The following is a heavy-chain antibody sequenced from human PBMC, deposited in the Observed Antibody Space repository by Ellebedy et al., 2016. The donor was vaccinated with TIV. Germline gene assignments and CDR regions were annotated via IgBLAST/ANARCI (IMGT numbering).Heavy chain of an antibody. CDR3: ARGSNYYDNTELAY. D-gene: IGHD3-22*01. J-gene: IGHJ4*02. CDR2: IVAFFRTT. CDR1: GGTFSNYG. Sequence: SVKVCCXASGGTFSNYGINWVRQAPGHGLEWMGGIVAFFRTTNYAQKFQGRLTITAGESTSTVYMELSSLRSDDTAVYYCARGSNYYDNTELAYWGQGTLVTVSS. V-gene: IGHV1-69*13.